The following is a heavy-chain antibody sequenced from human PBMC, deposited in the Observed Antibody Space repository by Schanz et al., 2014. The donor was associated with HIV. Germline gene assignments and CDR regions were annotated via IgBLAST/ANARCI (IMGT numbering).Heavy chain of an antibody. CDR2: ISYDGRNK. V-gene: IGHV3-33*05. CDR3: ARDGGEV. D-gene: IGHD3-16*01. Sequence: QEQLVESGGGVVQPGRSLRLSCAASGFTYRNYGMHWVRQAPGKGLEWVAVISYDGRNKYYADSVKGRFTISRDNSKNTLYLQMKSLRAEDTAVYYCARDGGEVWGQGTTVTVSS. CDR1: GFTYRNYG. J-gene: IGHJ6*02.